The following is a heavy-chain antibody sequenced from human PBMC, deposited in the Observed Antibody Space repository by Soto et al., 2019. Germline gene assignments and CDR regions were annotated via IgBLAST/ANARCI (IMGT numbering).Heavy chain of an antibody. Sequence: ASVKVSCKASGYTFTSYYMHWVRQAPGQGLEWMGIINPSGGSTSYAQKFQGRVTMTRDTSTSTVYMELSSLRSEDTAVYYCAREARYCSGGSCYPAAFDIWGQGKMVTVSS. D-gene: IGHD2-15*01. CDR3: AREARYCSGGSCYPAAFDI. CDR1: GYTFTSYY. V-gene: IGHV1-46*03. J-gene: IGHJ3*02. CDR2: INPSGGST.